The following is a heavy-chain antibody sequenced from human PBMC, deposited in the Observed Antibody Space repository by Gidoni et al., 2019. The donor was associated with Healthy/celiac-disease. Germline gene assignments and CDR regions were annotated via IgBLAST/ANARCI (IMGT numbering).Heavy chain of an antibody. D-gene: IGHD3-22*01. CDR2: ISGSGGST. Sequence: EVQLLESGGGLVQPGGSLRLSCAASGFTFSSYAMSWVRQAPGKGLEWVSAISGSGGSTYYADSVKGRFTISRDNSKNTLYLQMNSLRAEDTAVYYCAGFGGYLYYFDYWGQGTLVTVSS. V-gene: IGHV3-23*01. CDR1: GFTFSSYA. J-gene: IGHJ4*02. CDR3: AGFGGYLYYFDY.